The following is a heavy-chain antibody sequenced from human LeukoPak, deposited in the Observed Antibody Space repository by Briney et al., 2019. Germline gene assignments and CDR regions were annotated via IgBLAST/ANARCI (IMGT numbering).Heavy chain of an antibody. CDR3: ARDSGYYYDSSGD. CDR1: GFTFSSYA. J-gene: IGHJ4*02. Sequence: GGSLRLSCAASGFTFSSYAMHWVRQAPGKGLEYVSAISSNGGSTYYANSVKGRFTISRDNSKNTLYLQMNSLRAEDTAVYYCARDSGYYYDSSGDWGQGTLVTVSS. V-gene: IGHV3-64*01. D-gene: IGHD3-22*01. CDR2: ISSNGGST.